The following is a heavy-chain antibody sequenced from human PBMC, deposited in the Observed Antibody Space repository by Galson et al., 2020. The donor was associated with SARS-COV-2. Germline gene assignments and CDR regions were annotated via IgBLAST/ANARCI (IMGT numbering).Heavy chain of an antibody. CDR2: VYYTGTT. J-gene: IGHJ6*02. V-gene: IGHV4-39*07. Sequence: SETLSLTCEVTGGSISSESNYWGWIRQSPGEELEWIASVYYTGTTYYNPSLRSRVTISVDTSKNQFSLKLTSVTAADAAIYYCSRARDHAGMYGMDVWGQGTTVTVSS. CDR3: SRARDHAGMYGMDV. CDR1: GGSISSESNY. D-gene: IGHD1-26*01.